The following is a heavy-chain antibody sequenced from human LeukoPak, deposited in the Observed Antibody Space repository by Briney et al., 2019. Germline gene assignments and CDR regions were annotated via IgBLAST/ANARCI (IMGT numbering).Heavy chain of an antibody. CDR2: IKQDGSDK. CDR3: AREIWGPVC. D-gene: IGHD7-27*01. Sequence: GGSLRLSCAASGFTFVRYYMTWVRQAPGKGLEGVANIKQDGSDKNYVDSVKGRFTISRDNTKNLVFLQMNSLTGEDTAVYYCAREIWGPVCWGQGTLVTVSS. V-gene: IGHV3-7*03. CDR1: GFTFVRYY. J-gene: IGHJ4*02.